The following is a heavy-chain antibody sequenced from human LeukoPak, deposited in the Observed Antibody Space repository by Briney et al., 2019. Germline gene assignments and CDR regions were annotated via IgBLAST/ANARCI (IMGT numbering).Heavy chain of an antibody. CDR3: ARDLNWNQADY. D-gene: IGHD1-20*01. V-gene: IGHV3-74*01. Sequence: GGSLRLSCAPSRFTFKTNRIHWVRQTPEKGLVCLSRINTDGSTTNYADAVKGRFTISRDNAKDTLYLQMNSLRVEDTAVYYCARDLNWNQADYWGQGSLVTVSS. J-gene: IGHJ4*02. CDR2: INTDGSTT. CDR1: RFTFKTNR.